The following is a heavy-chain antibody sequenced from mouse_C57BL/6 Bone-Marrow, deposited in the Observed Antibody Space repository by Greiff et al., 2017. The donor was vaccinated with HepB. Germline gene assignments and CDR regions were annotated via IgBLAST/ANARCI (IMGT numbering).Heavy chain of an antibody. J-gene: IGHJ4*01. V-gene: IGHV5-4*01. CDR2: ISDGGSYT. Sequence: EVKLVESGGGLVKPGGSLKLSCAASGFTFSSYAMSWVRQTPEKRLEWVATISDGGSYTYYPDNVKGRFTISRDNAKNNLYLQMSHLKSEDTAMYYCARDRDGYYAMDYWGQGTSVTVSS. CDR1: GFTFSSYA. CDR3: ARDRDGYYAMDY. D-gene: IGHD2-3*01.